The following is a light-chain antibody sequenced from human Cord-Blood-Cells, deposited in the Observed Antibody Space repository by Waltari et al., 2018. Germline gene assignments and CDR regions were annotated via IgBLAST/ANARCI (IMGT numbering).Light chain of an antibody. CDR2: DAS. CDR3: QQRSNWPPLT. V-gene: IGKV3-11*01. J-gene: IGKJ4*01. CDR1: QSVSSY. Sequence: EIVLTQSPATLSLSPGERATLSCRPSQSVSSYLAWYQQKTGQAPRLLIYDASNSATGIPARFSGSGSGTDFTLTISSLEPEDFAVYYCQQRSNWPPLTFGGGTKVEIK.